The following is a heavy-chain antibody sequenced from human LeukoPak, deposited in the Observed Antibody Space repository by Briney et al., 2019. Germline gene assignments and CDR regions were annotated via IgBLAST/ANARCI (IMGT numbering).Heavy chain of an antibody. CDR1: GGSFSGYY. Sequence: PSETLSLTCAVYGGSFSGYYWSWIRQPPGKGLEWIGYIYYSGSTNYNPSLKSRVTISVDTSKNQFSLKLSSVTAADTAVYYCARESGLYDFWSGQGTTTFDYWGQGTLVTVSS. J-gene: IGHJ4*02. CDR2: IYYSGST. D-gene: IGHD3-3*01. V-gene: IGHV4-59*12. CDR3: ARESGLYDFWSGQGTTTFDY.